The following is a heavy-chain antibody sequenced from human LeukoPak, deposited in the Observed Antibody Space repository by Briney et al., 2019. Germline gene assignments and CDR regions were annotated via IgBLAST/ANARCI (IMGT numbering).Heavy chain of an antibody. V-gene: IGHV3-23*03. CDR3: ARGDYYYDGSGYPIYYFDY. CDR1: GFTFSTSA. CDR2: IYAGGNT. Sequence: PGGSLRLSCVVSGFTFSTSAMSWVRQAPGKGLEWVSVIYAGGNTYYADSVKGRFTISRDSSKNTLFLQMNSLRAEDTAVYYCARGDYYYDGSGYPIYYFDYWGQGTLVTVSS. J-gene: IGHJ4*02. D-gene: IGHD3-22*01.